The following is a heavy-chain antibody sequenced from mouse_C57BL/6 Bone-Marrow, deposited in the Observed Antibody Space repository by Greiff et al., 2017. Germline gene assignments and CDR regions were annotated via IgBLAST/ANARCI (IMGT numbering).Heavy chain of an antibody. CDR3: TTPFTTVVDYAMDY. Sequence: VQLQQSGAELVRPGASVKLSCTASGFNIKDDYMHWVKQRPEQGLEWIGWIDPENGDTETASKFQGKGTITADTSSNTAYLQLSSLTSEDTAVYYCTTPFTTVVDYAMDYWGQGTSVTVSS. CDR1: GFNIKDDY. J-gene: IGHJ4*01. D-gene: IGHD1-1*01. CDR2: IDPENGDT. V-gene: IGHV14-4*01.